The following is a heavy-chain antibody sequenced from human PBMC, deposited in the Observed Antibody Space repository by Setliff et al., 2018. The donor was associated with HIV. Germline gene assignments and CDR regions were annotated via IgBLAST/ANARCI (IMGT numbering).Heavy chain of an antibody. Sequence: SVKVSCKASGGTFNTYTITWVRQAPGQGLEWMGGIIPFTGTTNYAQKFQGRVTITTDESRSIVYMEVSSLRSEDTAVYYCARAPRLTVIRGVFDYWGQGTLVTVSS. J-gene: IGHJ4*02. D-gene: IGHD3-10*01. V-gene: IGHV1-69*16. CDR3: ARAPRLTVIRGVFDY. CDR2: IIPFTGTT. CDR1: GGTFNTYT.